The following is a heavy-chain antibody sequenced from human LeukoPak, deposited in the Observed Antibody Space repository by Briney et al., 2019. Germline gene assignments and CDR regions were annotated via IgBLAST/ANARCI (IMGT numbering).Heavy chain of an antibody. CDR1: GYTFTSYY. D-gene: IGHD5-24*01. CDR2: INPSGGST. Sequence: ASVKVSCKASGYTFTSYYMHWVRQAPGQGLEWMGIINPSGGSTSYAQKFQGRVTMTRDTSISTAYMELSRLRSDDTAVYYCASSEGDGYNQGGFDYWGQGTLVTVSS. V-gene: IGHV1-46*01. J-gene: IGHJ4*02. CDR3: ASSEGDGYNQGGFDY.